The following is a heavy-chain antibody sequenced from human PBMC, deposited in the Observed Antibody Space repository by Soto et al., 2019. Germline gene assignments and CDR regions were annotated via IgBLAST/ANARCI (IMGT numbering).Heavy chain of an antibody. Sequence: SEKVSCKASGGTFSSYAISWVRQAPGQGLEWMGGIIPIFGTANYAQKFQGRVTITADESTSTAYMELSSLRSEDTAAYYCARDSAGEDIVVVVAAECGMDVWGQGTTVTVSS. J-gene: IGHJ6*02. V-gene: IGHV1-69*13. D-gene: IGHD2-15*01. CDR2: IIPIFGTA. CDR1: GGTFSSYA. CDR3: ARDSAGEDIVVVVAAECGMDV.